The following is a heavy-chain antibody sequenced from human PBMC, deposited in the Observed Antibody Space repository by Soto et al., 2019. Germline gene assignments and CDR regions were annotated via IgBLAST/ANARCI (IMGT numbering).Heavy chain of an antibody. J-gene: IGHJ4*02. Sequence: SETLSLTCAVYGGSFSSYYWAWIRQTPGKGLEWIGTISYSGTTYYNPSLKSGVIVSVDMSKNQFSLRMNFVTAADTAVYYCASRPIFGFPYGPFDYWGQGALVTVSS. V-gene: IGHV4-34*01. D-gene: IGHD3-10*01. CDR2: ISYSGTT. CDR1: GGSFSSYY. CDR3: ASRPIFGFPYGPFDY.